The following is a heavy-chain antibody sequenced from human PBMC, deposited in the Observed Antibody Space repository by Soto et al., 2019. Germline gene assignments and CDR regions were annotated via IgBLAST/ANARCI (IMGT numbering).Heavy chain of an antibody. D-gene: IGHD3-3*01. Sequence: GGSLRLSCAASGFTFDDYAMHWVRQAPGKGLEWVSLISGDGGSTYYADSVKGRFTISRDNSKNSLYLQMNSLRTEDTALYYCAKVRNLYDFGSGYYYGMDVWGQGTTVTVSS. CDR2: ISGDGGST. CDR3: AKVRNLYDFGSGYYYGMDV. CDR1: GFTFDDYA. J-gene: IGHJ6*02. V-gene: IGHV3-43*02.